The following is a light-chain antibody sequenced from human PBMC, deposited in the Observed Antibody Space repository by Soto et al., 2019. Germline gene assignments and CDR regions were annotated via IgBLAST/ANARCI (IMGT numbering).Light chain of an antibody. J-gene: IGLJ2*01. CDR1: SSNVGKNF. Sequence: HSVLTQPPSVSAAPGQKVSISCSGSSSNVGKNFVSWYQHVPGKAPKLLIYDNQKRPSGIPDRFSASKSGTLATLDITGLQTGDEADYYCGTWDSSLTIGVIFGGGTKLTVL. V-gene: IGLV1-51*01. CDR3: GTWDSSLTIGVI. CDR2: DNQ.